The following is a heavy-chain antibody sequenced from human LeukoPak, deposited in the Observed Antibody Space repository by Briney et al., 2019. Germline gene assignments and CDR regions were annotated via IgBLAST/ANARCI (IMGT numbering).Heavy chain of an antibody. V-gene: IGHV3-30*18. CDR1: GFTFSSNG. J-gene: IGHJ4*02. CDR3: AKATLGYCSSTSCYRGYYFDY. CDR2: ISSDGSNK. D-gene: IGHD2-2*02. Sequence: GGSLRLSCAASGFTFSSNGMHWVRQAPGKGLEWVALISSDGSNKYYADSVKGRFTISRDISKNTLYLQMNSLRAEDTAVYYCAKATLGYCSSTSCYRGYYFDYWGQGTLVTVSS.